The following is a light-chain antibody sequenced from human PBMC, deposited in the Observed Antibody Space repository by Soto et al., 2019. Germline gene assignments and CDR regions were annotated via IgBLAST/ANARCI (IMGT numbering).Light chain of an antibody. Sequence: QSALTQPRSVSGSPGQSITISCTGSSSDVGGYNYVSWYQQHPGKAPKVMIYEVFNRPSGVSIRFSGSKSGNTASLTISGLQAEDEADYYCSSYSTTNTLVFGSGTKLTVL. CDR3: SSYSTTNTLV. CDR1: SSDVGGYNY. CDR2: EVF. J-gene: IGLJ1*01. V-gene: IGLV2-14*01.